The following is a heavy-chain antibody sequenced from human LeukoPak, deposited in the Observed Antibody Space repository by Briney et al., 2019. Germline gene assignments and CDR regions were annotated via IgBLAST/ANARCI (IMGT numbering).Heavy chain of an antibody. CDR1: GYTFTSYD. D-gene: IGHD3-3*01. CDR3: ARARIFGVVMTYYYMDV. CDR2: MNPNSGNT. Sequence: GASVKVSCKASGYTFTSYDINWVRQATRQGLEWMGWMNPNSGNTGYAQKFQGRVTITRNTSISTAYMELSSLRSEDTAVYYCARARIFGVVMTYYYMDVWGKGTTVAVSS. J-gene: IGHJ6*03. V-gene: IGHV1-8*03.